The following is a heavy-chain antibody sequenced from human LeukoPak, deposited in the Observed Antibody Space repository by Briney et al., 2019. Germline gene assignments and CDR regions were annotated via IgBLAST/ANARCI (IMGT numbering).Heavy chain of an antibody. J-gene: IGHJ1*01. V-gene: IGHV1-46*01. CDR1: GYTFTTCY. CDR2: INPSVGST. Sequence: GASVKVSCKASGYTFTTCYMHWVRQAPGQELEWMGIINPSVGSTRYAQKFQGRVSMTRDTSTNTIYMELSSLGSEDTAMYYGARAVEYCSGDGCYHFLYWGQGTLVTVSS. D-gene: IGHD2-15*01. CDR3: ARAVEYCSGDGCYHFLY.